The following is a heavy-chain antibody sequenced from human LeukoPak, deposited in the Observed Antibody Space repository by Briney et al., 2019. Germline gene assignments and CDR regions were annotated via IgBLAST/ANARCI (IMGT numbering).Heavy chain of an antibody. CDR2: INPNSGGT. CDR3: ARDPAVVTDPSVYYFDY. D-gene: IGHD4-23*01. J-gene: IGHJ4*02. CDR1: GYTFTGYY. V-gene: IGHV1-2*02. Sequence: GASVTVSCTASGYTFTGYYMHWVRQAPGQGLEWMGWINPNSGGTNYAQKFQGRVTMTRDTSISTAYMELSRLRSDDTAVYYCARDPAVVTDPSVYYFDYWGQGTLVTVSS.